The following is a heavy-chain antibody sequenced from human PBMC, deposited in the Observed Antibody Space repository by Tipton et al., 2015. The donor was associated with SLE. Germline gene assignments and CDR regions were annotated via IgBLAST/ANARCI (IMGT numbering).Heavy chain of an antibody. CDR2: IFISGGT. Sequence: TLSLTCTVSGGSIERSYWNWIRQPPGKGLEWIGYIFISGGTIYNPSLESRVTISVDTSMNQFSLKVNFVTAADTAVYFCARGDSVPTPFDSWGQGALVTVSS. J-gene: IGHJ5*01. CDR3: ARGDSVPTPFDS. D-gene: IGHD5/OR15-5a*01. CDR1: GGSIERSY. V-gene: IGHV4-4*08.